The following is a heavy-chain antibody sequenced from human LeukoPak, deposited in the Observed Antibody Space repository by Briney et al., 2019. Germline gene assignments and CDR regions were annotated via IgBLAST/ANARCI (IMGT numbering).Heavy chain of an antibody. Sequence: GGSLRLSCAASGFTFSSYAMHWVRQSLGKGLEWVAVMSYDGFNKYYADSVKGRFTVSRDNSKNTLYLQMNSLRAEDTAVYYCAKTKGYSYGYYFDYWGQGTLVTVSS. CDR3: AKTKGYSYGYYFDY. V-gene: IGHV3-30*18. CDR1: GFTFSSYA. CDR2: MSYDGFNK. J-gene: IGHJ4*02. D-gene: IGHD5-18*01.